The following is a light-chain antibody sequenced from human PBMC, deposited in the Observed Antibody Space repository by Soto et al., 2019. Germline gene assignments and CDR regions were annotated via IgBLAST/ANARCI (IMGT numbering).Light chain of an antibody. CDR1: QHVSSN. Sequence: EIVMTQSPATLSVSPGGSATLSCRASQHVSSNLAWYRQKPGQAPTLVIYRASTRATGIPARFSGSGSGTEFTLTISRLQSEDFAVYYCQQYNKWPYTFGQGTKLEI. CDR3: QQYNKWPYT. CDR2: RAS. V-gene: IGKV3-15*01. J-gene: IGKJ2*01.